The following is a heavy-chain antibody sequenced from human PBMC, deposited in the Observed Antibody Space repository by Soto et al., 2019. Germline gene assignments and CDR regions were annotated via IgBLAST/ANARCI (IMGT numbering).Heavy chain of an antibody. D-gene: IGHD1-1*01. J-gene: IGHJ4*02. CDR3: ARLDAYNAFDY. Sequence: QLRLQESGSGQVKPSQTLSLTCAVSGEYISSGGYYWNWIRLPPGKGLEWIGSLYHNGGTYYNPSLKSRVTISLDRSKNQFSLKLSSVTAADTAVYFCARLDAYNAFDYWGQGILVTVSS. CDR1: GEYISSGGYY. V-gene: IGHV4-30-2*01. CDR2: LYHNGGT.